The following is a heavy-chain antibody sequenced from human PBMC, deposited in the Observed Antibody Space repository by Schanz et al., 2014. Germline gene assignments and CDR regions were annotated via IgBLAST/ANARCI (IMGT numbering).Heavy chain of an antibody. D-gene: IGHD6-13*01. CDR3: ATASSPVREAGAGSSFHL. CDR2: IKSKTDGETT. V-gene: IGHV3-15*01. J-gene: IGHJ5*02. Sequence: DVQLLESGGGLVQPGGSLRLSCAASGFTFSSYAMSWVRQAPGKGLEWLGRIKSKTDGETTDYAAPVKGRFSISRDDSQSTLYLQMNSLKIEDTAVYYCATASSPVREAGAGSSFHLWGQGTLVTVSS. CDR1: GFTFSSYA.